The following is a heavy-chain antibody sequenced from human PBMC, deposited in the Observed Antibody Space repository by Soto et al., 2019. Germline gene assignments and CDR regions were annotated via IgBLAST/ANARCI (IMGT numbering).Heavy chain of an antibody. Sequence: PSETLSLTCTVSGASMNSYHWSWVRQPAGKGLEWIGHIHSSGITNYNPSLKSRVTMSVDTSKNQFSLRLMSLPAADTPVYYCAIDQEVAAAGIAWFDPWGQGSLVTVSS. CDR3: AIDQEVAAAGIAWFDP. V-gene: IGHV4-4*07. J-gene: IGHJ5*02. D-gene: IGHD6-13*01. CDR2: IHSSGIT. CDR1: GASMNSYH.